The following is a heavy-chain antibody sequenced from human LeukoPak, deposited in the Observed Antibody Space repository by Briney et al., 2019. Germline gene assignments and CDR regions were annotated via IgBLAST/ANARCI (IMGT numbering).Heavy chain of an antibody. V-gene: IGHV4-34*01. CDR3: ARGVTEAPTGIAVARYYFDY. J-gene: IGHJ4*02. CDR2: ITHSGST. CDR1: GGSFSGYY. Sequence: SETLSLTCAVYGGSFSGYYWIWIRQPPGKGLEWIGEITHSGSTNYNPSLKSRVTISVDTSKNQFSLQLSSVTAADTAVYYCARGVTEAPTGIAVARYYFDYWGQGTLVTVSS. D-gene: IGHD6-19*01.